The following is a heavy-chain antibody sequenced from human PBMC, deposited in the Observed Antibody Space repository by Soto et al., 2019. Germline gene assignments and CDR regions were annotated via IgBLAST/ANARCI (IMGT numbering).Heavy chain of an antibody. CDR2: IIPCFGTA. Sequence: QVQLVQSGAEVKKTGSSVKVSCKTSGGTFSTFGISWVRQAPGQGLEWMGGIIPCFGTAEYSQKFEDRITISADESTNTVYMDRRSLTSEDTAIYYCARTAPMDAGDKYYYDFWGQGALVTVSS. D-gene: IGHD3-16*01. CDR1: GGTFSTFG. V-gene: IGHV1-69*01. CDR3: ARTAPMDAGDKYYYDF. J-gene: IGHJ4*02.